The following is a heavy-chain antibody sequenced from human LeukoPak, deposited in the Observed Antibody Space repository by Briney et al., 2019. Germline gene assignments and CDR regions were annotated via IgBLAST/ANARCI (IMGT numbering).Heavy chain of an antibody. J-gene: IGHJ3*02. Sequence: SETLSLTCTISGDSISGYYWSWIRQPPGKGLEWIGYISYSGSTNYNPSLKSRVTISVDTSKNQFSLKLSSVTAADTAVYYCARDRHYYDSSGYYHAFDIWGQGTMVTVSS. V-gene: IGHV4-59*01. CDR1: GDSISGYY. CDR2: ISYSGST. CDR3: ARDRHYYDSSGYYHAFDI. D-gene: IGHD3-22*01.